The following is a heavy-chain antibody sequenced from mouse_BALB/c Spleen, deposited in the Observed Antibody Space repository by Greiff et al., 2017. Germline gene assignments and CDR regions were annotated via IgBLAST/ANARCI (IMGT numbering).Heavy chain of an antibody. CDR2: IRSKSNNYAT. D-gene: IGHD1-1*01. V-gene: IGHV10-1*02. Sequence: GGGLVQPKGSLKLSCAASGFTFNPYAMNWVRQAPGKGLEWVARIRSKSNNYATYYADSVKDRFTISRDDSQGMLYLQMNNLKTEDTAMYYCVRSNLFFDYWGQGTTLTVSS. CDR1: GFTFNPYA. J-gene: IGHJ2*01. CDR3: VRSNLFFDY.